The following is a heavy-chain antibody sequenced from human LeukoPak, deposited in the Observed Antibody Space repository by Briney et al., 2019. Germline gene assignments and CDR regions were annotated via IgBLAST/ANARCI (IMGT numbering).Heavy chain of an antibody. CDR2: IYYSGSA. CDR1: GGSITRGNYY. J-gene: IGHJ6*04. D-gene: IGHD1-7*01. CDR3: ARRESGTMMDV. V-gene: IGHV4-39*01. Sequence: ASETLSLTCTVSGGSITRGNYYWVWIRQPPGKGLEWIGTIYYSGSAYYSPSLKSRVTISVDPSNNQFSLRLSSVTAADTAMYYCARRESGTMMDVWGKGTTVTISS.